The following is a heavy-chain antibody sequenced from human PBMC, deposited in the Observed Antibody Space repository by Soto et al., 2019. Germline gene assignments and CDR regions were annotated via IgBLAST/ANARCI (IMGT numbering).Heavy chain of an antibody. CDR3: ARAQSGKHAFDI. CDR2: IWYDGSNK. J-gene: IGHJ3*02. D-gene: IGHD5-12*01. CDR1: GFTFSSYG. V-gene: IGHV3-33*01. Sequence: QVQLVESGGGVVQPGRSLRLSCAASGFTFSSYGMHWVRQAPGKGLEWVAVIWYDGSNKYYADSVKGRFTISRDNSKNTLYLQMNSLRAEDTAVYYCARAQSGKHAFDIWGQGTMVTVSS.